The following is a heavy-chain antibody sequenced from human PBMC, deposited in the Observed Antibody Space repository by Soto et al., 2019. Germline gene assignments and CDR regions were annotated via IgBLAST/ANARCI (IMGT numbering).Heavy chain of an antibody. V-gene: IGHV3-66*01. Sequence: EVQLVESGGGLVQPGGSLRLSCAASGFTVSSNYMSWVRQAPGKGLEWVSVIYSGGSTYYADSVKGRFTISRDNSNNNLYLHMNSLRAEDTAVYYCAREGILWFGESSPYYFDFWGQGTLVTVSS. J-gene: IGHJ4*02. CDR2: IYSGGST. CDR1: GFTVSSNY. D-gene: IGHD3-10*01. CDR3: AREGILWFGESSPYYFDF.